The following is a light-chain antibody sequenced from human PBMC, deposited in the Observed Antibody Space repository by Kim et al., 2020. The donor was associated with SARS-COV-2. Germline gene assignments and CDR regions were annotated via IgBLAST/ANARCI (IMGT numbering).Light chain of an antibody. CDR2: DAS. CDR3: HQSSSSPRT. CDR1: QSVSNY. J-gene: IGKJ5*01. V-gene: IGKV3-11*01. Sequence: EIVLTQSPATLSLSPGDRATLSCRASQSVSNYLAWYQQKPGQAPRLLIYDASSRATGLPARFSGSGSGTAFTLTISSLEAEDFAVYYCHQSSSSPRTFGQGTRLEIK.